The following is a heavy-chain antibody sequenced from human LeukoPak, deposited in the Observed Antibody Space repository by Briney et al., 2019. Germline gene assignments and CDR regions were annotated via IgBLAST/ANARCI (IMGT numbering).Heavy chain of an antibody. J-gene: IGHJ4*02. Sequence: AGGSLRLSCAASGFTFSSYAMSWVRQAPGKGLEWVSAISGSGSSTYYADSVKGRFTISRDNSKNTLYLQMNSLRAEDTAVYYCAKVPNYDILTGSHGYFDYWGQGTLVTVSS. CDR3: AKVPNYDILTGSHGYFDY. CDR1: GFTFSSYA. V-gene: IGHV3-23*01. CDR2: ISGSGSST. D-gene: IGHD3-9*01.